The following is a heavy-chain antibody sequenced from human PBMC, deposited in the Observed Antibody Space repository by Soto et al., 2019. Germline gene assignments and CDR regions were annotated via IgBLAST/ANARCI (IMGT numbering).Heavy chain of an antibody. Sequence: GGSLRLSCAASGFTVSSNYMSWVRQAPGKGLEWVSVIYSGGSTYYADSVKGRFTISRDNSKNTLYVQMNSLRAEDTAVYYCARGRTYNYDSSGYSFDAFDIWGQGTMVTVSS. CDR3: ARGRTYNYDSSGYSFDAFDI. CDR2: IYSGGST. V-gene: IGHV3-53*01. D-gene: IGHD3-22*01. CDR1: GFTVSSNY. J-gene: IGHJ3*02.